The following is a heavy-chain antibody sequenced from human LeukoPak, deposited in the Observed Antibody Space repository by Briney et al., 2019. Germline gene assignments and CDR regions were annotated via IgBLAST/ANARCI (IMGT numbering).Heavy chain of an antibody. J-gene: IGHJ5*02. CDR3: AKVRGSSWYLRMNWFDP. Sequence: GGSLRLSCAASGFTFSSYAMSWGRQAPGKGLEWGSAISGSGGSTYYADSVKGRFTISRDNSKNPLYLQMNSLRAEDTAVYYCAKVRGSSWYLRMNWFDPWGQGTLVTVSS. CDR2: ISGSGGST. V-gene: IGHV3-23*01. CDR1: GFTFSSYA. D-gene: IGHD6-13*01.